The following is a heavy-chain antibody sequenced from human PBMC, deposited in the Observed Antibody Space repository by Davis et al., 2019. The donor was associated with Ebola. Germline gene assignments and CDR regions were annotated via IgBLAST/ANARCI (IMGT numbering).Heavy chain of an antibody. V-gene: IGHV4-30-4*07. CDR1: GGFVSSGGYS. CDR3: ARGDSYYDPSGYYAGPEAPDH. CDR2: YYYTGST. Sequence: SETLSLTCAVSGGFVSSGGYSWNWIRQPPGKGLEWIGYYYYTGSTYYNPSLKSRVSISVATSKNQFSLKLSSVTAADTAVYYCARGDSYYDPSGYYAGPEAPDHWGQGTLVSVSS. J-gene: IGHJ4*02. D-gene: IGHD3-22*01.